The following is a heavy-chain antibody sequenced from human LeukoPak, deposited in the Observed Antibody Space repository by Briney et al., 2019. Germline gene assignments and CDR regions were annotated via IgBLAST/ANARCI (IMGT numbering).Heavy chain of an antibody. J-gene: IGHJ4*02. CDR3: AKEGSANYLSVDH. CDR1: GFTFSNHG. CDR2: ISSDGNTK. V-gene: IGHV3-30*18. Sequence: QPGGSLRLSCAASGFTFSNHGMHWVRQAPGKGLEWVAVISSDGNTKYYSDSVKGRFTISRDNSKNVMSLQMDSLTREDTAVYYCAKEGSANYLSVDHWGQGTLVTVSS. D-gene: IGHD4/OR15-4a*01.